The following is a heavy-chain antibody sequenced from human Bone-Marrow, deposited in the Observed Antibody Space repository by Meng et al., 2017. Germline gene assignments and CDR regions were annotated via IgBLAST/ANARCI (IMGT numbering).Heavy chain of an antibody. CDR3: AVEGSGYYWVY. CDR2: ISSSGSTI. D-gene: IGHD3-22*01. V-gene: IGHV3-11*04. Sequence: GESLKISCAASGFTFSDYYMSWIRQAPGKGLEWVSYISSSGSTIYYADSVKGRFTISRDNAKNSLYLQMNSLRAEDTAVYYCAVEGSGYYWVYWGQGTLVTVSS. CDR1: GFTFSDYY. J-gene: IGHJ4*02.